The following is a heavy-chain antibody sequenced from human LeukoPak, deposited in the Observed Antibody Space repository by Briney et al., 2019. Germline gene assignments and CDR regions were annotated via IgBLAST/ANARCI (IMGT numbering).Heavy chain of an antibody. CDR2: ISGSSSYI. V-gene: IGHV3-21*01. J-gene: IGHJ5*02. Sequence: GGSLRLSCAASGFTFSSYNMNWVRQAPEKGLEWISSISGSSSYIYYADSVKGRFTISRDNAKNSLYLQMNSLRADDTAVYYCVRIPNSANFPNWFDPWGQGTLVTVSS. CDR3: VRIPNSANFPNWFDP. CDR1: GFTFSSYN. D-gene: IGHD2/OR15-2a*01.